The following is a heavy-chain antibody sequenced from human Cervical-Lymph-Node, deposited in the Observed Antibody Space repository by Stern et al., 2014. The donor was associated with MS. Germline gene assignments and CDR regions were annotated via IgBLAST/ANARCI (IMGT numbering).Heavy chain of an antibody. V-gene: IGHV1-69*14. CDR3: ARDPPEATLELDTVDF. Sequence: QVQLVQSGAELKQPGSSVKVSCKVSGGTFDNYAISWVRQAPGQRLEWMGGIIPIFVTANYARRFQGRITITADKATTTAYTELSSLRSEDTAIYYCARDPPEATLELDTVDFWGQGSLVTVSS. J-gene: IGHJ4*02. D-gene: IGHD3/OR15-3a*01. CDR2: IIPIFVTA. CDR1: GGTFDNYA.